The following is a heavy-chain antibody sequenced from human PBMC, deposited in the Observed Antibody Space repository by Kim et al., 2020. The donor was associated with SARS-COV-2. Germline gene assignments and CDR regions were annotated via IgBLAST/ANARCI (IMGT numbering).Heavy chain of an antibody. CDR2: IRSRAHGGTT. CDR3: SRQLFGSQRPFDD. V-gene: IGHV3-49*04. J-gene: IGHJ4*02. D-gene: IGHD1-26*01. CDR1: GFTFGDYA. Sequence: GGSLRLSCTTSGFTFGDYAMNWVRQAPGKGLEWVGFIRSRAHGGTTEYAASVKGRFTISRDDSKSIAYLQMNSLKTEDTAVYYCSRQLFGSQRPFDDWGQGTLVTVSS.